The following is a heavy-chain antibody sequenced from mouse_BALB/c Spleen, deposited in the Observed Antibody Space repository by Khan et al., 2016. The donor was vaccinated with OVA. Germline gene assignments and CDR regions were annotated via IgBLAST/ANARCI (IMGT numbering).Heavy chain of an antibody. CDR1: GFTFSSFV. V-gene: IGHV5-9-1*01. J-gene: IGHJ3*01. CDR3: TNGNYGWFAY. Sequence: EVELVESGGGLVEPGGSLKLSCAASGFTFSSFVMSWVRQTPEKRLVWVATISSAATYTYYPDCVKGRFTISRDNAKNTLYLQMNSLRSDDTAIYYCTNGNYGWFAYWGQGTLVTVST. CDR2: ISSAATYT. D-gene: IGHD2-1*01.